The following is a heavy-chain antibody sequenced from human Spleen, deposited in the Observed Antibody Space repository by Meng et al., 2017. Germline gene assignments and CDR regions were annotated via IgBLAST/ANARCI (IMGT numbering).Heavy chain of an antibody. CDR1: GGSFSDYY. Sequence: QMQAGEWGAGLLKPSGTLSVTCVVSGGSFSDYYWSWIRQPPGKGLEWIGEINHSGSTNYNPSLESRATISVDTSQNNLSLKLSSVTAADSAVYYCARGPTTMAHDFDYWGQGTLVTVSS. CDR2: INHSGST. V-gene: IGHV4-34*01. CDR3: ARGPTTMAHDFDY. J-gene: IGHJ4*02. D-gene: IGHD4-11*01.